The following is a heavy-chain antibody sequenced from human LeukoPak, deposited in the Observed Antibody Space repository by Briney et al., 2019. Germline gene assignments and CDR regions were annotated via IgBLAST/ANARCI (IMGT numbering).Heavy chain of an antibody. CDR1: GGSFSGYY. J-gene: IGHJ6*02. CDR3: ARGAAYYYYYGMDV. Sequence: SETLSLTCAVYGGSFSGYYWSWIRQPPGKGLEWIGYIYHSGSTYYNPSLKSRVTISVDRSKNQFSLKLSSVTAADTAVYYCARGAAYYYYYGMDVWGQGTTVTVSS. D-gene: IGHD6-13*01. V-gene: IGHV4-34*01. CDR2: IYHSGST.